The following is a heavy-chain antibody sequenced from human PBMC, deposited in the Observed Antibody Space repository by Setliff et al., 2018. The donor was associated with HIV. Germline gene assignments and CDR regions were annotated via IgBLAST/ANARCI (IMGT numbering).Heavy chain of an antibody. V-gene: IGHV4-61*02. J-gene: IGHJ4*02. D-gene: IGHD3-10*01. CDR2: IYSTGST. CDR1: GGSISSGSYY. CDR3: ARAPFYYGSGSYQTFDY. Sequence: SETLSLTCTVSGGSISSGSYYWRWIRQPAGKGLEWIGRIYSTGSTYYNPSLKSRVTIPVDTSKNQFSLKLSSVTAADTAVYYCARAPFYYGSGSYQTFDYWGQGTLVTVS.